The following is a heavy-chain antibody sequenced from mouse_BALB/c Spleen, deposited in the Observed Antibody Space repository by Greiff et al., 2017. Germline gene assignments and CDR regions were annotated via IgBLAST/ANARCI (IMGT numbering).Heavy chain of an antibody. CDR2: INPYNDGT. CDR1: GYTFTSYV. J-gene: IGHJ1*01. Sequence: VQLQQSGPELVKPGASVKMSCKASGYTFTSYVMHWVKQKPGQGLEWIGYINPYNDGTKYNEKFKGKATLTSDKSSSTAYMELRSLTSEDSAVYYCAREGYYYGSSPYWYFDVWGAGTTVTVSS. CDR3: AREGYYYGSSPYWYFDV. V-gene: IGHV1-14*01. D-gene: IGHD1-1*01.